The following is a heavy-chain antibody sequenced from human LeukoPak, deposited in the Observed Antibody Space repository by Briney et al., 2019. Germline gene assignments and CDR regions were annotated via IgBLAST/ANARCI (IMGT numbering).Heavy chain of an antibody. CDR2: IYYSGST. Sequence: SQTLSLTCTVSGGSISSGSYYWSWIRQPPGKGLEWIGYIYYSGSTNYNPSLKSRVTISVDTSKNQFSLKLSSVTAADTAVYYCARGGDYGGNKGAFDIWGQGTMVTVSS. V-gene: IGHV4-61*01. J-gene: IGHJ3*02. CDR1: GGSISSGSYY. D-gene: IGHD4-23*01. CDR3: ARGGDYGGNKGAFDI.